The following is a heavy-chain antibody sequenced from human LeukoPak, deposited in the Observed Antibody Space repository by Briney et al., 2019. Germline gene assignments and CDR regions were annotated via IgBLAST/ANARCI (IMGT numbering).Heavy chain of an antibody. J-gene: IGHJ6*02. CDR1: GFTFSSYG. V-gene: IGHV3-33*01. D-gene: IGHD6-13*01. Sequence: GGSLRLSCAASGFTFSSYGMHWVRQAPGKGLEWVAVIWYDGSNKYCADSVKGRFTISRDNSKNTLYLQMNSLRAEDTAVYYCARVKWAAGYYYYGMDVWGQGTTVSVSS. CDR3: ARVKWAAGYYYYGMDV. CDR2: IWYDGSNK.